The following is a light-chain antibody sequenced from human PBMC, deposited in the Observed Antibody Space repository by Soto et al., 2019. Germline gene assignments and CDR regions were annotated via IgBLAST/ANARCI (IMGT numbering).Light chain of an antibody. V-gene: IGLV7-46*01. Sequence: QAVVTQEPSLTVSPGGTVTLTCGSSTGAVTSGHYPYWFQQKPGQAPRTLIYDTSNKHSWTPARFSGSLLGGKAALTLSGAQPEDEAEYYCWLSYSGARKGFGGGTKLTVL. CDR3: WLSYSGARKG. CDR1: TGAVTSGHY. J-gene: IGLJ2*01. CDR2: DTS.